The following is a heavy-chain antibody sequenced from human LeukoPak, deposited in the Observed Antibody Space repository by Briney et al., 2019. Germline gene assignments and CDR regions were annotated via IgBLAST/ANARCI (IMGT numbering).Heavy chain of an antibody. D-gene: IGHD5-18*01. CDR3: AKAGYSYGYWSTVAY. CDR1: GFTFNFYG. J-gene: IGHJ4*02. CDR2: VSGSGGST. V-gene: IGHV3-23*01. Sequence: GGSLRLSCAASGFTFNFYGMSWVRQAPGKGLEWVSAVSGSGGSTYYADSVKGRFTISRDNSKNTLYLQMNSLRAEDTAVYYCAKAGYSYGYWSTVAYWGQGTLVTVSS.